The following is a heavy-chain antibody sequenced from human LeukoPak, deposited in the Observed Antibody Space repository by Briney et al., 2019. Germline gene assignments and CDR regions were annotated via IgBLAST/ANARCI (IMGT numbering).Heavy chain of an antibody. CDR3: ARVWFGELLDEYYFDY. V-gene: IGHV7-4-1*02. Sequence: ASVKVSCKASGYTFTSYAMNWVRQAPGQGLEWMGWINTNTGNPTYAQGFTGRFVFSLDTSVSTAYLQISSLKAEDTAVYYCARVWFGELLDEYYFDYWGQGTLVTVSS. CDR1: GYTFTSYA. J-gene: IGHJ4*02. CDR2: INTNTGNP. D-gene: IGHD3-10*01.